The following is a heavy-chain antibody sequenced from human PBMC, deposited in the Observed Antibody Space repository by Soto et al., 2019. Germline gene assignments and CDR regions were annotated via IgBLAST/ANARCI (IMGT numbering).Heavy chain of an antibody. CDR1: GGSIGSSNW. CDR3: ARKGYELLKFDY. J-gene: IGHJ4*02. Sequence: QVQLQESGPGLVKPSGTLSLTCAVSGGSIGSSNWWSWVRQPPGKGLEWIGEVYHSGSTNYNPSLKSRVTISVDKSQNQFSLKMSFVTAADTAVYYCARKGYELLKFDYWGQGILVTVSS. CDR2: VYHSGST. D-gene: IGHD1-7*01. V-gene: IGHV4-4*02.